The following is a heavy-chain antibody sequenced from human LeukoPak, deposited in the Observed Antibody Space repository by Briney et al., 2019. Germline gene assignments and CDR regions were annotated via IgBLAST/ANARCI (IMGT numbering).Heavy chain of an antibody. Sequence: PSETLSLTCAVYGGSFSGYYWSWIRQPPGKGLEWIGEINHSGSTNYNPSLKSRVTISVDTSKNQFSLKLSSVTAADTAVYYCARRRRDGYNRTPRPLDYWGQGTLVTVSS. J-gene: IGHJ4*02. V-gene: IGHV4-34*01. CDR3: ARRRRDGYNRTPRPLDY. CDR1: GGSFSGYY. CDR2: INHSGST. D-gene: IGHD5-24*01.